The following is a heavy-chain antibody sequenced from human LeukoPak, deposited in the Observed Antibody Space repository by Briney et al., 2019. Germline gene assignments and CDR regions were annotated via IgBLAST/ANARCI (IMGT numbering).Heavy chain of an antibody. J-gene: IGHJ4*02. CDR2: IYYSGST. V-gene: IGHV4-31*03. CDR3: ARGRRDDCSSTTCYGYFDY. Sequence: SQTLSLTCTVSGGSISSGGYYWSWIRQHPGKGLEWIGYIYYSGSTYYNPSLKSRVTISVDTSKNQFSLKLSSVTAADTAVYYCARGRRDDCSSTTCYGYFDYWGQGTLVTVSS. D-gene: IGHD2-2*01. CDR1: GGSISSGGYY.